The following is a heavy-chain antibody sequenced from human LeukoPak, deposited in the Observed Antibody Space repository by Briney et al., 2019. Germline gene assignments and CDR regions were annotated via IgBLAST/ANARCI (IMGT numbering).Heavy chain of an antibody. V-gene: IGHV1-2*06. CDR3: ARELRGGDCYDY. CDR1: GYTFTGYY. Sequence: ASVKVSCKASGYTFTGYYMHWVRQAPGQGLEWMGRINPNSGGTNYAQKFQGRVTMTRDTSISTAYMELSRLRSDDTAVYCCARELRGGDCYDYWGQGTLVTVSS. D-gene: IGHD2-21*02. J-gene: IGHJ4*02. CDR2: INPNSGGT.